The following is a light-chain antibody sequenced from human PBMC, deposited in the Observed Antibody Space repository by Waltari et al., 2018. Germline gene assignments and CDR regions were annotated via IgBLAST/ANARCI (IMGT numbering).Light chain of an antibody. CDR2: DVS. J-gene: IGLJ3*02. CDR1: SSDVGGYNY. CDR3: NSYASSNTRV. V-gene: IGLV2-14*03. Sequence: QSALTQAASVSGSPGQPITISCTGTSSDVGGYNYVSWYQQHPGKAPKLIIYDVSKRPSGVSNRFSGSKAGNTASLTISGLQAEDEADYYYNSYASSNTRVFGGGTKLTVL.